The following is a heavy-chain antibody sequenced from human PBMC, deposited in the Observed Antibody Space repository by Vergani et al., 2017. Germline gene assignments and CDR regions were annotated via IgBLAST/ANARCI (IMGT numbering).Heavy chain of an antibody. D-gene: IGHD6-13*01. V-gene: IGHV2-5*02. CDR2: IYWDDDK. Sequence: QITLKESGPTLVKPTQTLTLTCTFSGFSLSTSGVGVGWIRQPPGKALEWLALIYWDDDKRYSPSLKSRLTITKDTSKNQVVLTMTNMDPVDTATYYFAHRPGFIAAAGTAYYYGMDVWGQGTTVTVSS. J-gene: IGHJ6*02. CDR1: GFSLSTSGVG. CDR3: AHRPGFIAAAGTAYYYGMDV.